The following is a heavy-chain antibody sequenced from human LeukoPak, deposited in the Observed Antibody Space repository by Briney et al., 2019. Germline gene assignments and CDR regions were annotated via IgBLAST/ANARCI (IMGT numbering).Heavy chain of an antibody. CDR3: ARVYNWNDGGIFIDY. CDR1: GGTFSSYA. D-gene: IGHD1-20*01. Sequence: ASVKVSCKASGGTFSSYAISWVRQAPGQGLEWMGRIIPIFGIANYAQKFQGRVTITADKSTSTAYMELSSLRSEDTAVYYCARVYNWNDGGIFIDYWGQGTLVTVSS. CDR2: IIPIFGIA. V-gene: IGHV1-69*04. J-gene: IGHJ4*02.